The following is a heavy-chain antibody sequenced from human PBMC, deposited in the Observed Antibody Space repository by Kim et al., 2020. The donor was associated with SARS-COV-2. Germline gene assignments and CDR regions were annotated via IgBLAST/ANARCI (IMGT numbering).Heavy chain of an antibody. D-gene: IGHD2-2*01. CDR2: INHSGST. CDR1: GGSFSGYY. J-gene: IGHJ4*02. V-gene: IGHV4-34*01. CDR3: ARGHSTSGYDY. Sequence: SETLSLTCAVNGGSFSGYYWSWIRQAPGKGLEWIGEINHSGSTYDNPSLKSRVTLSVDTSKNLFSLRLSSVTAADTAVYYCARGHSTSGYDYWGQGALVTVPS.